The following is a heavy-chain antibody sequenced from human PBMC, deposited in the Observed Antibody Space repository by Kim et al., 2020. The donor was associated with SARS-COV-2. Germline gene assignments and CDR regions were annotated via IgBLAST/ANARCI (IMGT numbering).Heavy chain of an antibody. D-gene: IGHD2-21*02. V-gene: IGHV4-31*03. CDR3: ARGNGGGGDCLDY. Sequence: SETLSLTCTVSGGSISSGGYYWSWIRQHQGKGLEWIGYIYYSGSTYYNPSLKSRVTISVDTSKNQFSLKLSSVTAADTVVYYCARGNGGGGDCLDYWGQGTLVTVSS. J-gene: IGHJ4*02. CDR2: IYYSGST. CDR1: GGSISSGGYY.